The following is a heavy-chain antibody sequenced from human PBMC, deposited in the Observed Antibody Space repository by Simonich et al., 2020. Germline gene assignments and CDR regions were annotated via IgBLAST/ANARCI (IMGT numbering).Heavy chain of an antibody. J-gene: IGHJ3*02. D-gene: IGHD7-27*01. CDR2: MNSDGSST. CDR3: ANSWGSGAFDI. CDR1: GFTFSSYW. V-gene: IGHV3-74*01. Sequence: EVQLVESGGGLVQPGGSLRLSCAASGFTFSSYWMHWVRQAPGKGVVWVSSMNSDGSSTSYADSVKGRFTISRDNAKNTLYLQMNSLRAEDTAVYYCANSWGSGAFDIWGQGTMVTVSS.